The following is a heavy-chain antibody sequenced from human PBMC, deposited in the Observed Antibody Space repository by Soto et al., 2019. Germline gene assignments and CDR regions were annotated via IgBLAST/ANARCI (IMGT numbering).Heavy chain of an antibody. V-gene: IGHV1-18*01. CDR1: GYTFTSYG. J-gene: IGHJ5*02. CDR2: ISAYNGNT. Sequence: ASVKVCGEASGYTFTSYGISWVRQAPGQGLEWMGWISAYNGNTNYAQKLQGRVTMTTDTATSTAYMELRSLRSDDTAVYYCARVPWLKDWFDPWGQGTLVTVSS. D-gene: IGHD5-12*01. CDR3: ARVPWLKDWFDP.